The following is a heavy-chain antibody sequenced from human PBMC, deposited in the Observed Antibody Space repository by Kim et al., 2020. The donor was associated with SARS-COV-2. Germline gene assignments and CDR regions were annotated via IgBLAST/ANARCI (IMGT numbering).Heavy chain of an antibody. V-gene: IGHV1-3*04. Sequence: ASVKVSCEASEYAFTDYAIHWVRQAPGQSLEWMGWINTGNGDTKYSQHFQDRVTISRDTSARTVYMEMTSLRSEDTAVYYCARAFDWLLPPFEHWGQGTLVTVSS. CDR3: ARAFDWLLPPFEH. J-gene: IGHJ1*01. CDR1: EYAFTDYA. D-gene: IGHD3-9*01. CDR2: INTGNGDT.